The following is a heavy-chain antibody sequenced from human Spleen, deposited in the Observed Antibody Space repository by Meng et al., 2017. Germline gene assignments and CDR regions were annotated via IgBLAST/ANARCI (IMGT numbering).Heavy chain of an antibody. V-gene: IGHV1-2*02. J-gene: IGHJ3*02. CDR3: PGLVGATQQTAFDI. Sequence: ASVKVSCKASGYTFTGYYMHWVRQAPGQGLEWMGWINPNSGGTNYAQKFQGRVTMTRDTSISTAYMELNTLRSDDTAVYYCPGLVGATQQTAFDIWGQGTMVTVSS. CDR1: GYTFTGYY. D-gene: IGHD1-26*01. CDR2: INPNSGGT.